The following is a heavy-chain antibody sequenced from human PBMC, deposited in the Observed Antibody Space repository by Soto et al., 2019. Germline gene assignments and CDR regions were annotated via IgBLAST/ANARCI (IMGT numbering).Heavy chain of an antibody. Sequence: GGSLRLSCATSGFILSDYDMSWIRQAPGKGLEWISYISSGSSYKSYADSVQGRFTVSRDNAKNSVYLQLNSLRAEDTGVYFCARSYTYGSGGSCYVWGYWAQGTLLTVSS. CDR1: GFILSDYD. J-gene: IGHJ4*02. CDR2: ISSGSSYK. D-gene: IGHD2-15*01. CDR3: ARSYTYGSGGSCYVWGY. V-gene: IGHV3-11*06.